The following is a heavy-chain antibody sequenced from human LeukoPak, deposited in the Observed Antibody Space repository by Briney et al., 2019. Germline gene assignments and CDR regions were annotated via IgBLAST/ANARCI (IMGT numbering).Heavy chain of an antibody. CDR2: INHSGST. Sequence: SETLSLTCAVYGGSFSGYYWSWIRQPPGKGLEWIGEINHSGSTNYNPSLKSRVTISVDTSKNQFSLKLSSVTAADTAVFYCAKGGGYEAQYYYYYMDVWGKGTTVTISS. D-gene: IGHD5-12*01. J-gene: IGHJ6*03. CDR1: GGSFSGYY. V-gene: IGHV4-34*01. CDR3: AKGGGYEAQYYYYYMDV.